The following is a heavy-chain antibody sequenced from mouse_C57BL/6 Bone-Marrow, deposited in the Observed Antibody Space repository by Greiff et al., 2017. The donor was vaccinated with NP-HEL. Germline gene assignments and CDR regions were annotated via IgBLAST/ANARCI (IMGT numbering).Heavy chain of an antibody. Sequence: QVQLQQPGADLVKPGASVKVSCKASGYTFTSYWMHWVKQRPGQGLEWIGRIHPSDGDTNYNQKFKGKATLTVDKSSSTAYMQLSSLTTEDSAVYYFGIWVITTVVAGGYWGQGTTLTVSS. CDR1: GYTFTSYW. D-gene: IGHD1-1*01. CDR2: IHPSDGDT. V-gene: IGHV1-74*01. J-gene: IGHJ2*01. CDR3: GIWVITTVVAGGY.